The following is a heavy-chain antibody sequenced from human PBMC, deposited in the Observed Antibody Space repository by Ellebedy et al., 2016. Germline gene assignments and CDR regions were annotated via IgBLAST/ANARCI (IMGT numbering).Heavy chain of an antibody. CDR2: IYYSGST. V-gene: IGHV4-30-4*01. J-gene: IGHJ4*02. D-gene: IGHD2-21*02. CDR3: AREGQNCGGDCYSPFDY. CDR1: GGSISSGDYY. Sequence: SETLSLXXTVSGGSISSGDYYWSWIRQPPGKGLEWIGYIYYSGSTYYNPSLKSRVTMSVDTSKNQFSLKLSSVTAADTAVYYCAREGQNCGGDCYSPFDYWGQGTLVTVSS.